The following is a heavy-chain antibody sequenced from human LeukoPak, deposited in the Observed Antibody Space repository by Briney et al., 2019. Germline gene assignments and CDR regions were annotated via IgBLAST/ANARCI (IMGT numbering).Heavy chain of an antibody. Sequence: GGSLRLSCAASGFTFSDHYMDWVRQAPGKGLEWVGRIRNKPNSYTTEYAASVKGRFTISRDDSKNSLYLQMNSLKTEDTAVYYCTRDKRPQRYYYDSSGYYSDYWGQGTLVTVSS. CDR2: IRNKPNSYTT. CDR3: TRDKRPQRYYYDSSGYYSDY. J-gene: IGHJ4*02. CDR1: GFTFSDHY. D-gene: IGHD3-22*01. V-gene: IGHV3-72*01.